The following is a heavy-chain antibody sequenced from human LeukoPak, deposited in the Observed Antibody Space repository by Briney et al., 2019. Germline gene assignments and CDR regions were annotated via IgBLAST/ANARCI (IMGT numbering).Heavy chain of an antibody. V-gene: IGHV3-30*04. CDR3: GRGWNLTLWADY. J-gene: IGHJ4*02. CDR2: ISYDGSKK. D-gene: IGHD1-1*01. Sequence: PGGSLRLFCAASGFTFISFAMHWVRQAPGKGLEWVAVISYDGSKKYYTDSVKGRSTISRDNSKNPVYLQMNSLRAEDTAVYYCGRGWNLTLWADYWGQGTLVTVSS. CDR1: GFTFISFA.